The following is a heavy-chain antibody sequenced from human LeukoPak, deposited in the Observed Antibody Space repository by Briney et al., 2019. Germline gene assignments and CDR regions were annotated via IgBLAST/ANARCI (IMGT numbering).Heavy chain of an antibody. CDR2: IYHSGST. CDR3: AREIDDFWSGTDNGTNFDY. D-gene: IGHD3-3*01. V-gene: IGHV4-30-2*01. J-gene: IGHJ4*02. Sequence: SQTLSLTCTVSGGSISSGGYYWSWIRQPPGKGLEWIGYIYHSGSTYYNPSLKSRVTISVDRSKNQFSLKLSSVTAADTAVYYCAREIDDFWSGTDNGTNFDYWGQGTLVTVSS. CDR1: GGSISSGGYY.